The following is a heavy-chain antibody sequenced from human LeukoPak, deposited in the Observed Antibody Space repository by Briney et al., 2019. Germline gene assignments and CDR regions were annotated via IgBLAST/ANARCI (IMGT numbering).Heavy chain of an antibody. J-gene: IGHJ4*02. CDR2: IKQGGSEK. Sequence: GGSLRLSCAASGFTFSSYWMSWVRQAPGKGPEWVANIKQGGSEKYFVDSVKGRFTISRENAKDSLYLQMNSPRAEDTAVYYCAREPNIYCSGGSCYPYYFDYWGLGTLVTVSS. V-gene: IGHV3-7*04. D-gene: IGHD2-15*01. CDR1: GFTFSSYW. CDR3: AREPNIYCSGGSCYPYYFDY.